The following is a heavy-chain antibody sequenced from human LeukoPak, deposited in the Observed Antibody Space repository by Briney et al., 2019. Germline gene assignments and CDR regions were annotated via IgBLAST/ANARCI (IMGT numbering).Heavy chain of an antibody. CDR2: ISSSSSTI. Sequence: PGGSLRPSCAASGFTFSSYSMNWVRQAPGKGLEWVSYISSSSSTIYYADSVKGRFTISRDNAKNSLYLQMNSLRAEDTAVYYCASQLWFGELRWGQGTLVTVSS. CDR1: GFTFSSYS. CDR3: ASQLWFGELR. J-gene: IGHJ4*02. V-gene: IGHV3-48*04. D-gene: IGHD3-10*01.